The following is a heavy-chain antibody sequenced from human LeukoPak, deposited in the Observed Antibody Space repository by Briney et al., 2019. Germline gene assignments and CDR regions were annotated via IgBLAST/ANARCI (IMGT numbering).Heavy chain of an antibody. CDR1: GFTFSSYA. D-gene: IGHD6-13*01. V-gene: IGHV3-23*01. J-gene: IGHJ4*02. CDR3: AKDTQGIAAAGTTYYFDY. CDR2: ISGSGGST. Sequence: GGSLRLSCAASGFTFSSYAMSWVRQAPGKGLEWVSAISGSGGSTYYAGSVKGRFTISRDNSKNTLYLQMNSLRAEDTAVYYCAKDTQGIAAAGTTYYFDYWGQGTLVTVSS.